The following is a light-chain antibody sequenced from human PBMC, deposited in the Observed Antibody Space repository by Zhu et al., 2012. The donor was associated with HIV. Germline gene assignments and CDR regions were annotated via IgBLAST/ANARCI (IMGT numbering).Light chain of an antibody. Sequence: DIQMTQSPSSLSASVGDRVTITCRASQGISKYLAWYQQKPGKVPKLLIHGASTLLSGVPSRFSGRRSGTDFTLTISGLQPEDFAVYYCQQHNNWPPVTFGQGTRL. CDR2: GAS. CDR1: QGISKY. J-gene: IGKJ5*01. V-gene: IGKV1-27*01. CDR3: QQHNNWPPVT.